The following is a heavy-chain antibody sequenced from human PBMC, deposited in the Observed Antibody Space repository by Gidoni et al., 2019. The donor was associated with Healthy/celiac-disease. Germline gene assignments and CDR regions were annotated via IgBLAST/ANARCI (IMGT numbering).Heavy chain of an antibody. D-gene: IGHD4-17*01. CDR1: GYSFTSYW. Sequence: EVQLVQSGAEVKKPGESLRISCKGSGYSFTSYWISWVRQMPGKGLEWMGRIDPSDSYTNYSPSFQGHVTISADKSISTAYLQWSSLKASDTAMYYCAISYGDYFRYYGMDVWGQGTTVTVSS. CDR2: IDPSDSYT. J-gene: IGHJ6*02. V-gene: IGHV5-10-1*03. CDR3: AISYGDYFRYYGMDV.